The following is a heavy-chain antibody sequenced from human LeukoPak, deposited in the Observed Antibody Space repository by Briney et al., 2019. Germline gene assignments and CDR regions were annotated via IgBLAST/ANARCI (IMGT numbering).Heavy chain of an antibody. J-gene: IGHJ5*02. Sequence: SETLSLTCAVYGGSFSGHYWSWIRQPPGKGLEWIGEINHSGSTNYNPSLKSRVTISVDTSKNQFSLKLSSVTAADTAVYYCARGGGWNWFDPWGQGTLVTVSS. CDR2: INHSGST. CDR3: ARGGGWNWFDP. CDR1: GGSFSGHY. V-gene: IGHV4-34*01. D-gene: IGHD2-15*01.